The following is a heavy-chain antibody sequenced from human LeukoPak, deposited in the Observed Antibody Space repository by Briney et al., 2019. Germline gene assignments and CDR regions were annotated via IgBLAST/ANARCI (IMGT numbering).Heavy chain of an antibody. CDR3: ADHIAAAGHHYFDY. J-gene: IGHJ4*02. Sequence: SETLSLTCAVYGGPFSGYYWSWIRQPPGKGLEWIGEINHSGSTNYNPSLKSRVTISVDTSKNQFSLKLSSVTAADTAVYYCADHIAAAGHHYFDYWGQGTLVTVSS. V-gene: IGHV4-34*01. CDR1: GGPFSGYY. D-gene: IGHD6-13*01. CDR2: INHSGST.